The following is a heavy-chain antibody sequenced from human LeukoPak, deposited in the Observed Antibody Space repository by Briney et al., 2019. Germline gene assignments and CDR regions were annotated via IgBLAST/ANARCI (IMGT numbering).Heavy chain of an antibody. CDR1: GGSFSGYY. Sequence: PSETLSLTCAVYGGSFSGYYWSWIRQPPGKGLEWIGEINHSGSTNYNPSLKSRVTISVDTSKNQFSLKLSSVTAADTAVYYCARGRLGGVHDYWGQGTLVTVSS. J-gene: IGHJ4*02. V-gene: IGHV4-34*01. CDR2: INHSGST. D-gene: IGHD2-8*01. CDR3: ARGRLGGVHDY.